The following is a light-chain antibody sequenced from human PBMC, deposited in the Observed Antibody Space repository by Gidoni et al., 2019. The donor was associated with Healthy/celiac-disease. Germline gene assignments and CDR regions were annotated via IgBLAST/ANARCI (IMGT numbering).Light chain of an antibody. CDR1: HSVSSY. Sequence: ELVLTQSPATLSLSPGERATLSSRASHSVSSYLPWYQQQPGQAPRLLIYDASNRATSIPARFSGSGSGTDFTLTISSLEPEDFAVYYCQQRSNWPPVTFGPGTKVDIK. CDR3: QQRSNWPPVT. J-gene: IGKJ3*01. CDR2: DAS. V-gene: IGKV3-11*01.